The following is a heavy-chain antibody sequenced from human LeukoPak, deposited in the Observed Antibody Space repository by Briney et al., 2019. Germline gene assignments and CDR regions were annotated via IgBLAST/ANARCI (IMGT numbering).Heavy chain of an antibody. V-gene: IGHV6-1*01. D-gene: IGHD3-10*01. Sequence: SQTLSLTCAISGDSVSSNSAAWNWIRQSPSRGLEWLGRTYYRSKWFNDYAVSVKSRMIINPDTSKNQFSLQLNSVTPEDTAVYYCVRASYGSGSSPSWGQGTLVTVSS. J-gene: IGHJ5*02. CDR1: GDSVSSNSAA. CDR2: TYYRSKWFN. CDR3: VRASYGSGSSPS.